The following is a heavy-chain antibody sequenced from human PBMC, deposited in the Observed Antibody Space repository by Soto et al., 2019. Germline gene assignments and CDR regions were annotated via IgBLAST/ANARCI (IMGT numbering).Heavy chain of an antibody. CDR3: ARNLGAKYGMDV. D-gene: IGHD1-26*01. V-gene: IGHV3-73*01. J-gene: IGHJ6*02. Sequence: GGSLRLSCAGSGFPFSGSIIHWVRQAPGKGLEWVGRIRSKANNYATAFAASVQGRVTISREDSKNTAFLQMNSLKIEDAAVYFCARNLGAKYGMDVWGQGTTVTVSS. CDR1: GFPFSGSI. CDR2: IRSKANNYAT.